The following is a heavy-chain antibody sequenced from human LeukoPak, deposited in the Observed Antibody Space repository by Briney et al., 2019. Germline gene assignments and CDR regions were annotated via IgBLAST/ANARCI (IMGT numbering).Heavy chain of an antibody. CDR1: GGTFSSYA. J-gene: IGHJ4*02. CDR3: ARARRGDSSVDY. V-gene: IGHV1-69*04. Sequence: SVKVSCKASGGTFSSYAISWVRQAPGQGLEWMGRIIPILGIANYAQKFQGRVTITADKSTSTAYMELSSLRSEDTAVYYCARARRGDSSVDYWGQGTLVTVSS. CDR2: IIPILGIA. D-gene: IGHD3-22*01.